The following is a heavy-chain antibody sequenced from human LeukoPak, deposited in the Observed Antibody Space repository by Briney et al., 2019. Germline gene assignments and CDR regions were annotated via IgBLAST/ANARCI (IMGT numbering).Heavy chain of an antibody. D-gene: IGHD6-19*01. CDR1: GGSITSYY. Sequence: PSETLSLTCSVSGGSITSYYWSWIRQPPGKGLVWIGYIYYSGSANYNPSLKSRLTISVDTSKNQFSLKLNSVTAADTAVYYCARGDGWYFYWGQGTLVTVSS. CDR2: IYYSGSA. J-gene: IGHJ4*02. CDR3: ARGDGWYFY. V-gene: IGHV4-59*01.